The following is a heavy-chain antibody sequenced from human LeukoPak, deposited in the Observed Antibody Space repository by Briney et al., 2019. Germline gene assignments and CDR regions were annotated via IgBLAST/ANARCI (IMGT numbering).Heavy chain of an antibody. Sequence: GGSLRLSCAASGFTFSSYSMNWVRQAPGKGLEWVSSISSSSSYIYYADSVKGRFTISRDKAKNSLYLQMNSLRAEDTAVYYCAGDWELLGRGEDYWGQGTLVTVSS. CDR2: ISSSSSYI. CDR3: AGDWELLGRGEDY. J-gene: IGHJ4*02. D-gene: IGHD1-26*01. V-gene: IGHV3-21*01. CDR1: GFTFSSYS.